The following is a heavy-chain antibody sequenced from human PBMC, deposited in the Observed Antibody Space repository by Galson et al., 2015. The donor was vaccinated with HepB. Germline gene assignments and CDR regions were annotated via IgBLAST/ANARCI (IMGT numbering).Heavy chain of an antibody. CDR2: VNWKSGNI. J-gene: IGHJ3*02. CDR1: GFTFDDYA. D-gene: IGHD4-23*01. CDR3: ARAPRTSSGGDSLHI. Sequence: SLRLSCAASGFTFDDYAMHWVRQAPGKGLEWVSGVNWKSGNIGYADSVKGRFTISRDNAKTSLYLQMNNLRAEDTAVYYCARAPRTSSGGDSLHIWGQGTMVTVSS. V-gene: IGHV3-9*01.